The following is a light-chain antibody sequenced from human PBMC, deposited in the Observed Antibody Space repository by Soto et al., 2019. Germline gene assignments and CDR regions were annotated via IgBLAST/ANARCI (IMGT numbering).Light chain of an antibody. CDR2: YMSDPDK. CDR3: MIWHSSAYV. J-gene: IGLJ1*01. Sequence: QLVLTQPSSLSASPGASASLTCTLRSGIDVGTYRIYWYQQKPGSPPLYLLNYMSDPDKQQGSGVPSRFSGSKDASANAGILLISGLQSEDEADYYCMIWHSSAYVFGTGTKVTVL. CDR1: SGIDVGTYR. V-gene: IGLV5-45*03.